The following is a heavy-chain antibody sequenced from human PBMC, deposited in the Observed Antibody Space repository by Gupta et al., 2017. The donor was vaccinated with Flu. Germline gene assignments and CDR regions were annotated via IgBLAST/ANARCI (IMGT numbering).Heavy chain of an antibody. CDR1: GGSISSGSYY. CDR2: IYTSGST. J-gene: IGHJ5*02. D-gene: IGHD6-13*01. CDR3: AAGYSSSWGQNGFDT. V-gene: IGHV4-61*02. Sequence: QVQLQESGPGLLKPSQTLSLTCTVSGGSISSGSYYWRWIRQPAGKGLEGIGRIYTSGSTKYNLSRKSRVTISVDTSKNQCSKKLSSVTAADTAVYYWAAGYSSSWGQNGFDTWGQGTLVTVSS.